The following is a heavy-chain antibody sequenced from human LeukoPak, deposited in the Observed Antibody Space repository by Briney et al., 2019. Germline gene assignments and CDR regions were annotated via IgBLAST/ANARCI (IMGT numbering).Heavy chain of an antibody. D-gene: IGHD1-26*01. CDR3: AKDGIGSYYLNWFDP. CDR2: ISGSGGST. J-gene: IGHJ5*02. Sequence: GGSLRLSCAASGFTFSSYAMSWVRQAPGKGLEWVSAISGSGGSTYYADSVKGRFTISRDNSKNTLYLQMNSLRAEDAAVYYCAKDGIGSYYLNWFDPWGQGTLVTVSS. V-gene: IGHV3-23*01. CDR1: GFTFSSYA.